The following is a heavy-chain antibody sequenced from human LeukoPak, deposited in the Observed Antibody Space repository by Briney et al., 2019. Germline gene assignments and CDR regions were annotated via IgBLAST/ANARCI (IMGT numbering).Heavy chain of an antibody. Sequence: GRSLRLSCAASGFTFSSYAMHWVRQAPGKGLEWVAVISYDGSNKYYADSVKGRFTISRDNSKSTLYLQMNSLRAEDTAVCYCARGSNYYDSSYFDYWGQGTLVTVSS. CDR1: GFTFSSYA. D-gene: IGHD3-22*01. CDR3: ARGSNYYDSSYFDY. J-gene: IGHJ4*02. V-gene: IGHV3-30-3*01. CDR2: ISYDGSNK.